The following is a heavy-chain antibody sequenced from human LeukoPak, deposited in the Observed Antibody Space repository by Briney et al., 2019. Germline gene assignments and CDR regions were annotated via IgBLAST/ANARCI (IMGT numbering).Heavy chain of an antibody. D-gene: IGHD3-10*01. CDR3: AREPLWFGELSLFDY. V-gene: IGHV1-18*01. Sequence: ASVKVSCKASGYTFTNYGFSWVRQAPGQGLEWMGWISAYNGNTNYAQNLQGRVTITRDTSASTAYMELSSLRSEDTAVYYCAREPLWFGELSLFDYWGQGTLVTVSS. J-gene: IGHJ4*02. CDR2: ISAYNGNT. CDR1: GYTFTNYG.